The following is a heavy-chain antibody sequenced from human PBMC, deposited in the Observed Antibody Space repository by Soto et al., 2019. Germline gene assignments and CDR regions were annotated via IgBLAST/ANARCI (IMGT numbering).Heavy chain of an antibody. Sequence: QGQLVQSGAEVKKPGASVNVSCKASGYTSSIYGISWVRQAPGQGLEWMAWISGYNGNIKYAQKFQGRVTVATDTTTTGAYMELRSLRSDDTAVYYCARDVXXXTYXWFFDLWGRGTLVTVSS. V-gene: IGHV1-18*04. CDR2: ISGYNGNI. J-gene: IGHJ2*01. CDR3: ARDVXXXTYXWFFDL. CDR1: GYTSSIYG.